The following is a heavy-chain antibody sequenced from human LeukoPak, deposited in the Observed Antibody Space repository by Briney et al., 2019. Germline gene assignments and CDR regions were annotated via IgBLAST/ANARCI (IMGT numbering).Heavy chain of an antibody. J-gene: IGHJ4*02. D-gene: IGHD7-27*01. V-gene: IGHV4-4*09. CDR3: ARQRNWGLGIDC. CDR1: GGSISSYY. Sequence: SETLSLTCTVSGGSISSYYWSWIRQPPGKGLEWIGYIYTSGSTNYNPSLKSRVTISVDTSKNQFSLKLSSVTAADTAVYYCARQRNWGLGIDCWGQGTLVTVSS. CDR2: IYTSGST.